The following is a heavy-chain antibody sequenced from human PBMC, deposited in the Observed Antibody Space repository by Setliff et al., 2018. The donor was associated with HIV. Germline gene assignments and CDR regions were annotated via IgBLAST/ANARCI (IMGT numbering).Heavy chain of an antibody. CDR2: IKEDGSEN. CDR3: ARPPTRYNNGWFERGGFDY. CDR1: GFTFSNYC. J-gene: IGHJ4*02. Sequence: GGSLRLSCRASGFTFSNYCMSWVRQAPGKGLEWVATIKEDGSENYYVGSVKGRFTISRDNAKNTLSLQMNTLRAEDTAVYYCARPPTRYNNGWFERGGFDYWGQGTLVTVSS. V-gene: IGHV3-7*01. D-gene: IGHD6-19*01.